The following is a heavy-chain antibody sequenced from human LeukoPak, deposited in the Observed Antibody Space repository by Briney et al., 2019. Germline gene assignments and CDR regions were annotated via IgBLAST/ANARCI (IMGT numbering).Heavy chain of an antibody. D-gene: IGHD6-19*01. J-gene: IGHJ4*02. CDR2: IKEDGSAE. CDR1: GFRFGSYW. Sequence: GGSLRLSCAASGFRFGSYWMTWVRQAPGKGLEWVAHIKEDGSAENYVDSVKGRFSISRDNAKDSLYLQMNSLRVEDTAVYYCVRDSGWFHFDYWGQGILVTVSP. CDR3: VRDSGWFHFDY. V-gene: IGHV3-7*03.